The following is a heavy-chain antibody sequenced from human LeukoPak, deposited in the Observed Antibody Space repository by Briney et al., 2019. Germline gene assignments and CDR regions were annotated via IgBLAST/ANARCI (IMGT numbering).Heavy chain of an antibody. J-gene: IGHJ6*02. V-gene: IGHV3-11*01. CDR1: RFTFSDYY. CDR2: ISSSGSTI. Sequence: GGSLRLSWAASRFTFSDYYMRWIRHAPGKGLEWVSYISSSGSTIYYADSVKGRFTISRDNAKNSLYLQMNSLRAEDTAVYYCARGDKDYYYGMDVWGQGTTVTVSS. D-gene: IGHD2-15*01. CDR3: ARGDKDYYYGMDV.